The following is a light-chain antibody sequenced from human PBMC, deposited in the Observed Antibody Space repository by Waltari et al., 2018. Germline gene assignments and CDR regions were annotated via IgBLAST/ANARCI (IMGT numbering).Light chain of an antibody. CDR3: GSYTAGSALYV. CDR1: ISDIGRYEY. CDR2: DVT. Sequence: QSAPSQPASVSGSPGQSITISCTGAISDIGRYEYVSWYQQHPGRVPRLIIFDVTKRPSGVSSRFSGYKSANTASLTISGLQAEDEADYYCGSYTAGSALYVLGTGT. V-gene: IGLV2-14*03. J-gene: IGLJ1*01.